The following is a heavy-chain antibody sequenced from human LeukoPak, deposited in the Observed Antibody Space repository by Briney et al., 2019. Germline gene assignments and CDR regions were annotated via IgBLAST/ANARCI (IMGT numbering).Heavy chain of an antibody. CDR1: GFTFSSNG. CDR3: AKDRRPAGSYGYFDY. J-gene: IGHJ4*02. V-gene: IGHV3-23*01. CDR2: ISSSGGNT. D-gene: IGHD5-18*01. Sequence: GGSLRLSRAASGFTFSSNGMNWVRQAPGKGLEWVSSISSSGGNTYYADSAKGRFTISRDNSKNTLFLQMNNLRVEDTAVYCCAKDRRPAGSYGYFDYCGQGTLVTVSS.